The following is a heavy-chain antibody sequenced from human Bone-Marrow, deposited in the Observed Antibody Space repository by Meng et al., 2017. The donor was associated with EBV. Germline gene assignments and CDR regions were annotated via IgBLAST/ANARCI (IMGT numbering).Heavy chain of an antibody. CDR3: ARDLVVGATSFHY. Sequence: QVQLVQSGGEVKKPGASVKVSCKASGYTFTGYYMHWVRQAPGQGLEWMGRINPNSGGTNYAQKFQGRVTMTRDTSISTAYMELSRLRSDDTAVYYCARDLVVGATSFHYWGQGTLVTVSS. V-gene: IGHV1-2*06. CDR1: GYTFTGYY. J-gene: IGHJ4*02. CDR2: INPNSGGT. D-gene: IGHD1-26*01.